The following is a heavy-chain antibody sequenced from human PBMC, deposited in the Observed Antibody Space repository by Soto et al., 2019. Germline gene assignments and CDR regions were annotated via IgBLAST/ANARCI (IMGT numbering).Heavy chain of an antibody. CDR2: IYHTGTT. J-gene: IGHJ5*02. CDR3: ATLPPRIVVVMTDLPT. V-gene: IGHV4-4*02. Sequence: QLRESGPGLVKPSGTLSRTCFVSGASISSTYWWSWVRQTPGKRLEWSGQIYHTGTTSYKPALKNRVTISLDKSNNQFPLRLTSMTAADTAVYYCATLPPRIVVVMTDLPTWGQGTLVTVSS. D-gene: IGHD2-15*01. CDR1: GASISSTYW.